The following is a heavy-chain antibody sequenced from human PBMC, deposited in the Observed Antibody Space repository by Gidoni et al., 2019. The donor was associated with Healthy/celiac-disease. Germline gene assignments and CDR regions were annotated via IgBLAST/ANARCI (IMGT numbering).Heavy chain of an antibody. D-gene: IGHD6-19*01. CDR3: ASQVGGNSELYFDY. CDR1: GGTFSSYA. Sequence: QVQLVQSGAEVRKPGSSVKVSYKASGGTFSSYAISWVRQAPVQGREWMGGIIPIFGTANYAQKFQGRVTITADESTSTAYMELSSLRSEDTAVYYCASQVGGNSELYFDYWGQGTLVTVSS. CDR2: IIPIFGTA. J-gene: IGHJ4*02. V-gene: IGHV1-69*01.